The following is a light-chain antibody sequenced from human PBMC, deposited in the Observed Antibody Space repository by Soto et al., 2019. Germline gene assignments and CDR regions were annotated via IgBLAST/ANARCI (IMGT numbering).Light chain of an antibody. V-gene: IGKV3-20*01. J-gene: IGKJ4*01. Sequence: EIVLTQSPGTLSLSPGERATLSCMASQTVSSSYLAWYQQKPGQAPRLLIYGASSRATGIPDRFSGSGSGTDATLTINRLEPEDFAVYYCQQYGSSPTFGGGTKVDIK. CDR2: GAS. CDR3: QQYGSSPT. CDR1: QTVSSSY.